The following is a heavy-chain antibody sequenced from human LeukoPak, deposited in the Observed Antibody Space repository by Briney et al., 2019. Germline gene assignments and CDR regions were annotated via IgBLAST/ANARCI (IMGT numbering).Heavy chain of an antibody. J-gene: IGHJ4*02. D-gene: IGHD5-12*01. CDR1: GFTFDDYA. CDR3: AKDERLNMATRGGFDY. V-gene: IGHV3-9*01. CDR2: ISWNSGSI. Sequence: GGSLRLSCAASGFTFDDYAMHWVRQAPGKGLEWVSCISWNSGSIGYADSVKGRFTISRDNSKNTLYLQMNSLRAEDTAVYYCAKDERLNMATRGGFDYWGQGTLVTVSS.